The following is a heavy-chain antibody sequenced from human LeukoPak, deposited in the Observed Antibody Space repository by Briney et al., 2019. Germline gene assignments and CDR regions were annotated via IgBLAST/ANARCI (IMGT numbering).Heavy chain of an antibody. CDR2: ISGDGVT. CDR3: AKGPNFGSWRAVHY. J-gene: IGHJ4*02. CDR1: EFSFIPYD. Sequence: GGSLTLSCAAPEFSFIPYDLSWVRQTLEKGLEWVSTISGDGVTFYADTVKGRFTISRDKSKNTRYLQMNSLRTDDTAIYYCAKGPNFGSWRAVHYWGQGSLVTVSS. V-gene: IGHV3-23*01. D-gene: IGHD3-10*01.